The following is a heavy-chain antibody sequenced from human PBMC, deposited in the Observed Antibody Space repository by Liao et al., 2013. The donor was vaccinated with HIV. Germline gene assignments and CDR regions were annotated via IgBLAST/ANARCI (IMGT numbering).Heavy chain of an antibody. Sequence: QVQLQESGPGLVKPSATLSLTCTVSGGSITNYFWSWIRQPAGKGLEWIGRIYTSGSTNYNPSLKSRVTISVDTSKNQFSLKLSSVTAADTAVYYCARDETQTGDPRGPYTQLDYWGQGTLVTVSS. CDR2: IYTSGST. CDR3: ARDETQTGDPRGPYTQLDY. D-gene: IGHD7-27*01. V-gene: IGHV4-4*07. CDR1: GGSITNYF. J-gene: IGHJ4*02.